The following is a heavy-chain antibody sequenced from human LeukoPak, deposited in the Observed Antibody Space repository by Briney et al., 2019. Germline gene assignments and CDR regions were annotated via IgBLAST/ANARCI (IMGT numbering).Heavy chain of an antibody. CDR1: GGSISSYY. J-gene: IGHJ4*02. Sequence: SETLSLTCTVSGGSISSYYWSWIRQPPGKGLEWIGYIYYSGSTNYNPSLKSRVTISVDTSKNQFSLKLSSVTAADTAVYYCARGGFYSSGWYFDSWGQGTLVTVSS. CDR2: IYYSGST. CDR3: ARGGFYSSGWYFDS. D-gene: IGHD6-19*01. V-gene: IGHV4-59*01.